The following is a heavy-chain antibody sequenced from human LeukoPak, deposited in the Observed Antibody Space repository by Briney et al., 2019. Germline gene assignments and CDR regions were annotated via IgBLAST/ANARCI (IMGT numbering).Heavy chain of an antibody. CDR1: GFTFSSYE. V-gene: IGHV3-48*03. CDR3: ARGGIAARFAY. D-gene: IGHD6-6*01. CDR2: ISSGSSSI. Sequence: QPGGSLGLSCAASGFTFSSYEMNWVRQAPGKGLEWVSYISSGSSSIFYADSVKGRFTISRDNAKNSLYLQMNSLRVEDTAVYYCARGGIAARFAYWGQGTLVTVSS. J-gene: IGHJ4*02.